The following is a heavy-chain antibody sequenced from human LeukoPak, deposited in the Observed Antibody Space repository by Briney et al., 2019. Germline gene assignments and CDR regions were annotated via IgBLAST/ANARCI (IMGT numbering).Heavy chain of an antibody. CDR1: RGSISTFS. CDR2: IFYSGST. V-gene: IGHV4-59*01. Sequence: SETLSLTCTISRGSISTFSWNWIRQPPGKGLEWVGFIFYSGSTNSNPSLKSRVSLSVDTSKNQFSLKLTSVTAADTAVYYCARAGNYYDRSAIDYWGQGTLVTVSS. CDR3: ARAGNYYDRSAIDY. J-gene: IGHJ4*02. D-gene: IGHD3-9*01.